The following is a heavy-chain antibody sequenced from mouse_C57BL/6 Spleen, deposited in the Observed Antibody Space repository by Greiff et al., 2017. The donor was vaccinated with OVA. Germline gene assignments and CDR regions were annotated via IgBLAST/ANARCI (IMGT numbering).Heavy chain of an antibody. D-gene: IGHD1-1*01. J-gene: IGHJ1*03. CDR2: IDPETGGT. CDR3: TRGGSTVGGFDWYFDV. V-gene: IGHV1-15*01. CDR1: GYTFTDYE. Sequence: QVQLKQSGAELVRPGASVTLSCKASGYTFTDYEMHWVKQTPVHGLEWIGAIDPETGGTAYNQKFKGKAILTADKSSSTAYMELRSLTSEDSAVYYCTRGGSTVGGFDWYFDVWGTGTTVTVSS.